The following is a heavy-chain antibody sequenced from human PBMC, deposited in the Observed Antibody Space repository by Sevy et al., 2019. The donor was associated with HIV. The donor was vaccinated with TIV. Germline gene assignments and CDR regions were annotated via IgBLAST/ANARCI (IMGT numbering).Heavy chain of an antibody. J-gene: IGHJ6*02. CDR2: IWNDGSNK. V-gene: IGHV3-33*01. D-gene: IGHD2-2*02. CDR3: ARDLTAYCSSTSCYRAPGMDV. Sequence: GGSLRLSCAASGFTFSSYGMHWVRQAPGKGLEWVAVIWNDGSNKYYADSVKGRFTISRDNSKNTLYLQMNSLRAEDTAVYYCARDLTAYCSSTSCYRAPGMDVWGQGTTVTVSS. CDR1: GFTFSSYG.